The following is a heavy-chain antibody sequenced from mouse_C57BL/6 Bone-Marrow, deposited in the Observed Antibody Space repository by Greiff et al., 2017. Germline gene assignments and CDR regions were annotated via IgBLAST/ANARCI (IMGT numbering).Heavy chain of an antibody. V-gene: IGHV5-12*01. CDR3: SRRNDGYYVGFAY. CDR2: ISNGGGST. CDR1: GFTFSDYY. J-gene: IGHJ3*01. Sequence: EVKLVESGGGLVQPGGSLKLSCAASGFTFSDYYMYWVRQTPEKRLEWVAYISNGGGSTYYPDTVKGRFTISRDNAKNTLYLQMSRLKCEDTAMYYCSRRNDGYYVGFAYWGQGTLVTVSA. D-gene: IGHD2-3*01.